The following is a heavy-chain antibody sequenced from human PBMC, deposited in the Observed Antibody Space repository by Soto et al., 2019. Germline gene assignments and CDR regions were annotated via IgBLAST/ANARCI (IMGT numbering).Heavy chain of an antibody. Sequence: QVQLVQSGAEVKQPGSSVKVSCKASGGTFSSYAISWVRQAPGQGLEWMGGIIPIFGTANYAQKFQGRVTITADESTSKAYMELSSLRSEDTAVYYCARDRSYGSGSYYDAFDIWGQGTMVPVSS. CDR3: ARDRSYGSGSYYDAFDI. CDR1: GGTFSSYA. CDR2: IIPIFGTA. D-gene: IGHD3-10*01. V-gene: IGHV1-69*01. J-gene: IGHJ3*02.